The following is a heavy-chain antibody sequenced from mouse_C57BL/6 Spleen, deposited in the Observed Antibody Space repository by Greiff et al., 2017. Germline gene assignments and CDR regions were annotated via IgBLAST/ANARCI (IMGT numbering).Heavy chain of an antibody. CDR2: ISDGGSYT. V-gene: IGHV5-4*03. J-gene: IGHJ2*01. Sequence: EVKVEESGGGLVKPGGSLKLSCAASGFTFSSYAMSWVRQTPEKRLEWVATISDGGSYTYYPDNVKGRFTISRDNAKNNLYLQMSHLKSEDTAMYYCARGGTTDYFDYWGQGTTLTVSS. CDR1: GFTFSSYA. D-gene: IGHD1-1*01. CDR3: ARGGTTDYFDY.